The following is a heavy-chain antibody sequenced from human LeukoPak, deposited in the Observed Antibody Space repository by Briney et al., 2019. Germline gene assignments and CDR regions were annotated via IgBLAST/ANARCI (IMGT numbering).Heavy chain of an antibody. V-gene: IGHV4-38-2*02. CDR1: GYSIAHGFS. J-gene: IGHJ2*01. D-gene: IGHD2-15*01. CDR3: ARVEVPRDINDWYFDL. CDR2: LYHSGTT. Sequence: SETLSLTCTVSGYSIAHGFSWAWIRQPPGGGLEWIGSLYHSGTTYYNTSLKSRISTSVDTSKNQFSLKLRLVTAADTAVYYCARVEVPRDINDWYFDLWGRGTLVTVSS.